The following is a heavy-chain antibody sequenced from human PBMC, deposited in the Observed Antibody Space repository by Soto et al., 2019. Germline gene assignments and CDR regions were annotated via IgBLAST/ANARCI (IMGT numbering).Heavy chain of an antibody. CDR1: GDSIRRTGLY. J-gene: IGHJ6*02. V-gene: IGHV4-31*03. Sequence: SETLSLTCSVSGDSIRRTGLYWSWIRQHPGKAPEWIGSIHYTGRTSYNPSLKSRLAISLDASKNQFSLSLSSVTSVATAVYYCARDDHSLADYYGLEVWGQGPTVAVSS. CDR2: IHYTGRT. D-gene: IGHD6-13*01. CDR3: ARDDHSLADYYGLEV.